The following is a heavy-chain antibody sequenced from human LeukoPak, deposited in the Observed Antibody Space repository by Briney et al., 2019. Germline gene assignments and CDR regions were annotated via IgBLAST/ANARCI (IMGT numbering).Heavy chain of an antibody. D-gene: IGHD3-22*01. Sequence: PSETLSLTCTVSGGSISSYYWNWIRQPPGKGLEWIGYLYYSGSTNYNPSLKSRVTISGDTSKNQLSLQLSSVTAADTAVYYCARVHDSSGYASHAFDIWGQGTMVTVSS. V-gene: IGHV4-59*01. CDR2: LYYSGST. CDR1: GGSISSYY. CDR3: ARVHDSSGYASHAFDI. J-gene: IGHJ3*02.